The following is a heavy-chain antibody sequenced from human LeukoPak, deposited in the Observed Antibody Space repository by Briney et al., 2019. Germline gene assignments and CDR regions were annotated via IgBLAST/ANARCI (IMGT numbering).Heavy chain of an antibody. D-gene: IGHD6-13*01. V-gene: IGHV3-30*02. Sequence: PGGSLRLSCAASGFTFSTYGMNWVRQAPGKGLEWVAFIRYDGSNKYYADSVKGRFTISRDNSKKAVYLQMNSLRAEDTAVYYCVNSEEGAWYLDYWGQGTLVTVSS. J-gene: IGHJ4*02. CDR3: VNSEEGAWYLDY. CDR2: IRYDGSNK. CDR1: GFTFSTYG.